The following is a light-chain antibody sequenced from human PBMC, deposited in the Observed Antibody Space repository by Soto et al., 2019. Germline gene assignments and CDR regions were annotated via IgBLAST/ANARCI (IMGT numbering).Light chain of an antibody. CDR1: QSISNW. J-gene: IGKJ1*01. CDR3: QEYDSYSLT. V-gene: IGKV1-5*03. Sequence: DIQMTQSPSTLSASVGDRVTITCRASQSISNWLAWYQQKPGKAPKLLIYLASSLESGVPSRFSGSGSGTEFTLTISSLQPDDFATYYCQEYDSYSLTFGQGTKVDIK. CDR2: LAS.